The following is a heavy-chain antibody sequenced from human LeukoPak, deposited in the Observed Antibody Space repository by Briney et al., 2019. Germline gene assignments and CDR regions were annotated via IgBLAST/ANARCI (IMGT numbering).Heavy chain of an antibody. CDR2: INSDGSST. Sequence: GGSLRLSCAASGFTFSRYWMHWVRQAPGKGLVWVSRINSDGSSTSYADSVKGRFTVSRDNAKNTLYLQMNTLRAEDTAVYYCASDLKWELLQPFDYWGQGTLVTVSS. V-gene: IGHV3-74*01. CDR3: ASDLKWELLQPFDY. J-gene: IGHJ4*02. D-gene: IGHD1-26*01. CDR1: GFTFSRYW.